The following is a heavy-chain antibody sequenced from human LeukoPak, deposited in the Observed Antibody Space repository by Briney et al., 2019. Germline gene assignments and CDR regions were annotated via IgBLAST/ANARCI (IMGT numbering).Heavy chain of an antibody. CDR1: GYGFTGYY. V-gene: IGHV1-2*06. CDR2: INPNSGGT. CDR3: AASTDSSGHAYYYGLDV. J-gene: IGHJ6*02. D-gene: IGHD3-22*01. Sequence: ASVKVSCKASGYGFTGYYMHWVRQAPGQGLEWMGRINPNSGGTNYAQKFQGRVTMTRDTSISTAYMEMSRLRSDDSAVYYCAASTDSSGHAYYYGLDVWGQGTTVTVSS.